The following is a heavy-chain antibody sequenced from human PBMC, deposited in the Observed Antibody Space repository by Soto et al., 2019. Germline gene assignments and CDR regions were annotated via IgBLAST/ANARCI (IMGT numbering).Heavy chain of an antibody. Sequence: QVQLVESGGGVVQPGRSLRLSCAASGFSFSSYGMHWVRQAPGKGLEWLAVIWYDGSKKYYADSVKGRFTVSRDKSENTLYLQMNSLTAEDTAVYYCARKDDYGYYATGGYWGQGTLVSVSS. V-gene: IGHV3-33*01. CDR3: ARKDDYGYYATGGY. CDR2: IWYDGSKK. J-gene: IGHJ4*02. D-gene: IGHD5-18*01. CDR1: GFSFSSYG.